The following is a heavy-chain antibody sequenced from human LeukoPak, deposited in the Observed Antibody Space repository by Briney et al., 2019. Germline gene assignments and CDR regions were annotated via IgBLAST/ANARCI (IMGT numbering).Heavy chain of an antibody. V-gene: IGHV3-7*03. CDR3: AAEIYYYYGMDV. J-gene: IGHJ6*02. CDR1: GFTFSSYW. CDR2: IKQDGSEK. Sequence: RGSLRLSCAASGFTFSSYWMTWVRQAPGKGLEWVANIKQDGSEKYYVDSVKGRFTISRDNAKNSLYLQMNSLRAEDTAVYYCAAEIYYYYGMDVWGQGTTVTVSS.